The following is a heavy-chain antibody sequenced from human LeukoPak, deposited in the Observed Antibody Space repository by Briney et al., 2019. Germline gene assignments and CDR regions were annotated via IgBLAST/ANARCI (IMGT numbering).Heavy chain of an antibody. CDR2: IKSKTDGGTT. CDR3: TTVIGYTSSWTLDY. D-gene: IGHD6-13*01. CDR1: GFTLSTYA. Sequence: GGSLRLSCVVSGFTLSTYAMIWVRQAPGKGLEWVGRIKSKTDGGTTDYAAPVKGRFTISRDDSKNTLYLQINSLKTEDTAVYYCTTVIGYTSSWTLDYWGQGSLVTVSS. V-gene: IGHV3-15*01. J-gene: IGHJ4*02.